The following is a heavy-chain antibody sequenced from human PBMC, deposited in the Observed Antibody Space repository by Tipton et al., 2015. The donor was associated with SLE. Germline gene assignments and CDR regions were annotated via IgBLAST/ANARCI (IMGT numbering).Heavy chain of an antibody. CDR2: IKSKTDGGTT. CDR1: GFTFSNAW. D-gene: IGHD1-26*01. J-gene: IGHJ3*02. Sequence: SLRLSCAASGFTFSNAWMSWVRQAPGKGLEWVGRIKSKTDGGTTDYAAPVKGRFTISGDDSKNTLYLQMNSLKTEDTAVYYCTTESPIVGAPGLFDIWGQGTMVTVSS. V-gene: IGHV3-15*01. CDR3: TTESPIVGAPGLFDI.